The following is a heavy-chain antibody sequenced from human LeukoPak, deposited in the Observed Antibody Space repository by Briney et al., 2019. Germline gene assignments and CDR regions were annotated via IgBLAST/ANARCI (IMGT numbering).Heavy chain of an antibody. Sequence: ASVKVSCKASGYTFTSCGISWVRQAPGQGLEWMGWISAYNGNTNYAQKLQGRVTMTTDTSTSTAYMELRSLRSDDTAVYYCARVAVVVTPWDYYYMDVWGKGTTVTVSS. CDR1: GYTFTSCG. J-gene: IGHJ6*03. CDR2: ISAYNGNT. CDR3: ARVAVVVTPWDYYYMDV. V-gene: IGHV1-18*01. D-gene: IGHD3-22*01.